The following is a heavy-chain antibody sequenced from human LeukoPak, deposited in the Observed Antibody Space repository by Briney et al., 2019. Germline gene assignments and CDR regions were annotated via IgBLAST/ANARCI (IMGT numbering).Heavy chain of an antibody. CDR3: ATLYGGQRADGY. V-gene: IGHV3-53*01. CDR1: GFIVTDNY. J-gene: IGHJ4*02. D-gene: IGHD2-15*01. Sequence: GGSLRLSCAASGFIVTDNYMSWVRQAPGKGLEWVSAIYSGDNSQYADSVKGRFAISRDRWKNTLYLQVNSLRSEDTAVYYCATLYGGQRADGYWGQGTLVIVSS. CDR2: IYSGDNS.